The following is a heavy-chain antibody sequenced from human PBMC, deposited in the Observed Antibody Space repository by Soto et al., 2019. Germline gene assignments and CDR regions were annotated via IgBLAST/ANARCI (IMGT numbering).Heavy chain of an antibody. CDR3: ARDRFASSWSYFDY. J-gene: IGHJ4*02. CDR1: GFPFSNYS. Sequence: PGGSLRLSCAASGFPFSNYSLHWVRQAPGKGLEWVAVISDDGSNKYYADSVKGRFTISRDNSKNTLYLQMNSLRAEDTAVYYCARDRFASSWSYFDYWGQGTPVTVSS. V-gene: IGHV3-30-3*01. D-gene: IGHD6-13*01. CDR2: ISDDGSNK.